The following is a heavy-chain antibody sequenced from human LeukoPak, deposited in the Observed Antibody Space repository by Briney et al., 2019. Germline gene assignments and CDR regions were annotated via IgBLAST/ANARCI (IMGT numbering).Heavy chain of an antibody. D-gene: IGHD3-10*01. CDR3: ARDGPAQMVDFDY. CDR2: IHPKKGAT. J-gene: IGHJ4*02. CDR1: RYILTGSVWY. Sequence: ASVTVSCKASRYILTGSVWYQYGPPDAPGGGDECVGWIHPKKGATLYAQKFQGRVAMTTNTCISTAYMERSRLRPDDTAMCYCARDGPAQMVDFDYGGQGTLVTVSS. V-gene: IGHV1-2*02.